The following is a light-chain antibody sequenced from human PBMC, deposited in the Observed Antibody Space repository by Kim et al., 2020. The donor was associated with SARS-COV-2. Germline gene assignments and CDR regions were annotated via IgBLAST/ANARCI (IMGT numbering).Light chain of an antibody. CDR3: QSTDTSLSASV. J-gene: IGLJ3*02. Sequence: QRVTISGAGSSSNIGAGYDVHRYQQFPGTAPRLVIYRNNIRPSGVPDRFSASKSGTSASLAIAGLQAEDEAEYYCQSTDTSLSASVFGGGTQLTVL. CDR1: SSNIGAGYD. CDR2: RNN. V-gene: IGLV1-40*01.